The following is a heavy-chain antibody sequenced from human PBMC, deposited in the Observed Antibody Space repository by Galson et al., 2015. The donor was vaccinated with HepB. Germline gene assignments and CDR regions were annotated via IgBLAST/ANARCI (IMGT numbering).Heavy chain of an antibody. CDR3: AKVERTTVITGDWYFDL. Sequence: SLRLSCAASGFTFSTYAMSWVRQAPGKGLEWVSTITDSGGSTYYADSVKGRFTISRDNSKNTLFLQMDSLRAEDTAVYYCAKVERTTVITGDWYFDLWGRGTLVTVSS. CDR1: GFTFSTYA. D-gene: IGHD4-23*01. J-gene: IGHJ2*01. V-gene: IGHV3-23*01. CDR2: ITDSGGST.